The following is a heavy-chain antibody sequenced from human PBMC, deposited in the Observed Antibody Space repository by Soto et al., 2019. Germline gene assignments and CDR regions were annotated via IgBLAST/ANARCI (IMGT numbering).Heavy chain of an antibody. Sequence: PGGSLRLSCAASGFTFSSYSMNWVRQAPGKGLEWVSSISSSSSYIYYADSVKGRFTISRDNAKNSLYLQMNSLRAEDTAVYYCASGGPDIVATIVTYCSGGSCPIDYWGQGTLVTVSS. D-gene: IGHD2-15*01. J-gene: IGHJ4*02. CDR2: ISSSSSYI. V-gene: IGHV3-21*01. CDR1: GFTFSSYS. CDR3: ASGGPDIVATIVTYCSGGSCPIDY.